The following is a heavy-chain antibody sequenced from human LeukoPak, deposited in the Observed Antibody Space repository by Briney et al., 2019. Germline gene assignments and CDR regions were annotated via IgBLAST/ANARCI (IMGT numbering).Heavy chain of an antibody. CDR1: LFTFSRYV. CDR2: ICAFKGNT. CDR3: ARGENFCSGGSCYPEYFDY. V-gene: IGHV1-18*01. J-gene: IGHJ4*02. D-gene: IGHD2-15*01. Sequence: ASEKVSSTASLFTFSRYVISGVRQAPRHRVEWVGCICAFKGNTHYVHKLQGRVTMTTDTSTSTAYMELRSLRSDDTAVYYCARGENFCSGGSCYPEYFDYWGQGTLVTVSS.